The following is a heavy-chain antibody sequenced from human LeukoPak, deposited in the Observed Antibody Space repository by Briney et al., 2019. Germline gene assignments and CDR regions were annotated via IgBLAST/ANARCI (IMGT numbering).Heavy chain of an antibody. D-gene: IGHD6-13*01. J-gene: IGHJ4*02. CDR3: ARDRVPNVESAASDY. Sequence: GASVKVSCKASGYTFTTYYIHWVRQAPGQGLEWMGIVNPSGGSTSYAQKFQGRVTMTRDTSTNTVYIELSSLRSEDTAVYFCARDRVPNVESAASDYWGQGTLVTVSS. V-gene: IGHV1-46*01. CDR1: GYTFTTYY. CDR2: VNPSGGST.